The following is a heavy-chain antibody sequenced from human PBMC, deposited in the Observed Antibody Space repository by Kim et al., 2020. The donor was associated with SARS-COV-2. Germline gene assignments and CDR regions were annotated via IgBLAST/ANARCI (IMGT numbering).Heavy chain of an antibody. CDR2: IYYNGGT. CDR1: GGSVSSGDYF. V-gene: IGHV4-30-4*01. Sequence: SETLSLTCTVSGGSVSSGDYFWSWIRQPPGKGLEWIGNIYYNGGTNYNPSLQSRITLSVDTSRNQFSLKVNSVTAADTAVYYCAREGYSFAWGRNTPDYWGQGTLVTVSS. J-gene: IGHJ4*02. CDR3: AREGYSFAWGRNTPDY. D-gene: IGHD3-10*01.